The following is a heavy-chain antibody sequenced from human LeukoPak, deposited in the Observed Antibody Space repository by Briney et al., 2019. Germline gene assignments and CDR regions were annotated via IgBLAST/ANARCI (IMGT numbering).Heavy chain of an antibody. CDR1: GFTFSNYA. CDR3: ARATYYDIQCFDY. CDR2: IKQDGSEK. J-gene: IGHJ4*02. Sequence: GGSLRLSCAASGFTFSNYAMSWVRQAPGKGLEWVANIKQDGSEKYYVDSVKGRFTISRDNAKNSLYLQMNSLRAEDTAVYYCARATYYDIQCFDYWGQGTLVTVSS. D-gene: IGHD3-9*01. V-gene: IGHV3-7*04.